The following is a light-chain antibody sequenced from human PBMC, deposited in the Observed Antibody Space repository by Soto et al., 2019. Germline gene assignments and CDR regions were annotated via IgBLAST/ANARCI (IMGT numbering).Light chain of an antibody. V-gene: IGKV4-1*01. J-gene: IGKJ1*01. Sequence: DIVMTQSPDSLAVSLGERATINCKSSQSLLYGFNNKNYFAWYQQKPGQPPKLLIYWASTRESGVPDRFSGSGSGTDFTLTISRLQAEDVAIYYCQEYISTPWTFGQGTKVAIK. CDR2: WAS. CDR3: QEYISTPWT. CDR1: QSLLYGFNNKNY.